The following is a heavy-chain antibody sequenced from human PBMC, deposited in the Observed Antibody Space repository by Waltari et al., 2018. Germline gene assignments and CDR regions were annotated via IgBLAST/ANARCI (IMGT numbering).Heavy chain of an antibody. V-gene: IGHV4-34*01. CDR3: ARGGDTPFDY. Sequence: QVQLQQWGAGLLKPSETLSLTCAVYGGSLSGYYWSWIRQPPGKGLEWIGEINHSGSTNYNPSLKSRVTISVDTSKNQFSLKLSSVTAADTAVYYCARGGDTPFDYWGQGTLVTVSS. J-gene: IGHJ4*02. CDR2: INHSGST. D-gene: IGHD2-21*01. CDR1: GGSLSGYY.